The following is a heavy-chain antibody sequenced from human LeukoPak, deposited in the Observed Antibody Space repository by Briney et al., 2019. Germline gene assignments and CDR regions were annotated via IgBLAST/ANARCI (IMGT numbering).Heavy chain of an antibody. D-gene: IGHD5-18*01. CDR2: IKQDGSEK. J-gene: IGHJ4*02. CDR3: ARHGYSYGLYYFDY. V-gene: IGHV3-7*04. CDR1: GFTFSSYW. Sequence: GGSLRLSCAASGFTFSSYWMSWVRQAPGKGLEWVANIKQDGSEKYYVDSVKGRFTISRDNAKNSLYLQMNSLRAEDTAVYYCARHGYSYGLYYFDYWGQGTLVTVSS.